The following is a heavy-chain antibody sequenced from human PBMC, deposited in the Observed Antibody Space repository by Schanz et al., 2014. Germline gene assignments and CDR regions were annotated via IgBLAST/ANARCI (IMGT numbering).Heavy chain of an antibody. J-gene: IGHJ6*02. CDR2: IYYSGNT. D-gene: IGHD2-8*02. V-gene: IGHV4-30-2*06. Sequence: LQLQESGSGLMKPSQTLSLTCAVSGGSISSGGYSWNWIRQSPGKGLEWIGYIYYSGNTYYNPSLKSRVPISVDRSKTQFSLRLDSVTAADTAVYYCARDSLRGATGGYGMDVWGQGTTVTVSS. CDR3: ARDSLRGATGGYGMDV. CDR1: GGSISSGGYS.